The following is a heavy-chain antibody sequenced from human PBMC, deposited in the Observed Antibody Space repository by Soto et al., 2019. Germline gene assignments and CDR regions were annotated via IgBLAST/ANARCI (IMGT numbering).Heavy chain of an antibody. J-gene: IGHJ6*02. CDR3: AKDRRPNYYCGMDV. Sequence: QVQLVESGGGVVQPGRSLRLSCAASGFTFSSYGMHWVRQAPDKGLEWVAVISFDGNNKYYADSVKGRFTISRDNSKNTLYLQMNSLRAEDTAVYYCAKDRRPNYYCGMDVWGQGTTVTVSS. CDR2: ISFDGNNK. D-gene: IGHD6-25*01. CDR1: GFTFSSYG. V-gene: IGHV3-30*18.